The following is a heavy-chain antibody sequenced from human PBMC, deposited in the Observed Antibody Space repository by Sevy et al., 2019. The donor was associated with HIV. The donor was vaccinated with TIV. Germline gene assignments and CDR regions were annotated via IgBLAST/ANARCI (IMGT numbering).Heavy chain of an antibody. D-gene: IGHD1-7*01. CDR1: GFTFSKYW. J-gene: IGHJ4*02. CDR3: ARDDGNYYFHY. V-gene: IGHV3-7*01. Sequence: GGSLRRSCAASGFTFSKYWMGWVRQAPGKGLEWVANIKQDAGQKYNVDSVKGRFTNSRDKAKNSLFLQMNSLRAEDTAVYVCARDDGNYYFHYWGQGTLVTVS. CDR2: IKQDAGQK.